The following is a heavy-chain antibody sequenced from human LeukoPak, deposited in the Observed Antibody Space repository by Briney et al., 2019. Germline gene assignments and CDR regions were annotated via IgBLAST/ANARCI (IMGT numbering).Heavy chain of an antibody. CDR2: IYSSGST. Sequence: SETLSLTCTVSGGSISSYYWSWIWQPPGKGLEWIGYIYSSGSTNYNPSLKNRVTISVDTSKNQFSLKLSSVTSADTAVYYCARERYSYGPFGPWGQGTLVSVSS. CDR1: GGSISSYY. CDR3: ARERYSYGPFGP. J-gene: IGHJ5*02. V-gene: IGHV4-59*01. D-gene: IGHD5-18*01.